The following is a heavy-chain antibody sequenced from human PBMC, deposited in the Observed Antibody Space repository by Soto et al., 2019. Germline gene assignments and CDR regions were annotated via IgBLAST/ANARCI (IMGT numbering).Heavy chain of an antibody. Sequence: PGGSLRLSCAASGFTFSRYDMHWVRQVPGKGLEWVAVISSDGSNKYYADSVKGRFTISRDDSKTTLYLQMNSLRAEDTAFYYCASQYGGYGWFDTWGQGT. D-gene: IGHD2-15*01. V-gene: IGHV3-30*03. CDR1: GFTFSRYD. CDR3: ASQYGGYGWFDT. CDR2: ISSDGSNK. J-gene: IGHJ5*02.